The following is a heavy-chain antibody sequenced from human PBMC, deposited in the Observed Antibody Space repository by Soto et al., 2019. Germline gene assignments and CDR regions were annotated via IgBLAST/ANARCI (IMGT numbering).Heavy chain of an antibody. V-gene: IGHV6-1*01. CDR1: GDSVSSNSPG. CDR2: TYYRTNWYH. J-gene: IGHJ4*01. CDR3: ARSNDSGY. Sequence: SQTRSLTCAISGDSVSSNSPGWNWIRQTPSNGLQWLGMTYYRTNWYHAYAVSVQRRITLNPDRSRNQISLHRNSVTHDDTAADYSARSNDSGYWGKESQGTISS. D-gene: IGHD3-9*01.